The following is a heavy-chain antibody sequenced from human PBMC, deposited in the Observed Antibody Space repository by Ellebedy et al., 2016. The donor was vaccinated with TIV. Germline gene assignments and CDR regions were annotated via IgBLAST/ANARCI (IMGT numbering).Heavy chain of an antibody. V-gene: IGHV3-21*01. J-gene: IGHJ4*02. D-gene: IGHD3/OR15-3a*01. CDR1: GFTFSSYS. CDR3: ARQRSDWDSQDY. CDR2: ISSSSSYI. Sequence: GESLKISCAASGFTFSSYSMNWVRQAPGKGLEWVSSISSSSSYIYYADSVKGRFTISRDNAKNSLYLQMNSLRAEDTAVYYCARQRSDWDSQDYWGQGTLVTVSS.